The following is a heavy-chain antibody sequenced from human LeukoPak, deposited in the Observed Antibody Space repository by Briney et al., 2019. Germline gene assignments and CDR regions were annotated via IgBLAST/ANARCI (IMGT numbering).Heavy chain of an antibody. J-gene: IGHJ6*03. CDR1: GFTFDDYA. CDR2: ISWDGGST. D-gene: IGHD4-17*01. CDR3: ARGPYGDYGHIYYYYYYMDV. V-gene: IGHV3-43D*03. Sequence: GGSLRLSCAASGFTFDDYAMHWVRQAPGKGLEWVSLISWDGGSTYYADSVKGRFTISRDNSKNSLYLQMNSLRAEDTALYYCARGPYGDYGHIYYYYYYMDVWGKGTTVTISS.